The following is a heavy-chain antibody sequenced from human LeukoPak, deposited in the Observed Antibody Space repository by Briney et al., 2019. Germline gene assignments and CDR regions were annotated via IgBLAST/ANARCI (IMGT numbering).Heavy chain of an antibody. D-gene: IGHD3-22*01. J-gene: IGHJ4*02. V-gene: IGHV4-61*02. CDR2: IYTSGST. CDR3: ARASYSYDINGWVPFDY. CDR1: GNSISSGDNY. Sequence: PSETLSLTCTVSGNSISSGDNYWSWIRQPAGKGLGRIGRIYTSGSTNYNPSLKSRVTISGDTSKNQFSLRLSSVTAADTAVYYCARASYSYDINGWVPFDYWGQGTLVTVSS.